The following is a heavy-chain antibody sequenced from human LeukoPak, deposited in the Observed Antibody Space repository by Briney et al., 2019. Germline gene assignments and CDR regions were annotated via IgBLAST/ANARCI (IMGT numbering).Heavy chain of an antibody. D-gene: IGHD4-17*01. CDR2: IRSKAHRYAT. V-gene: IGHV3-73*01. J-gene: IGHJ4*02. CDR1: GYTFNGSA. Sequence: GGSLRLSCATSGYTFNGSALHWVRQASGQGLEWVGRIRSKAHRYATAYAAAVKGRFTVSRDDSKNMAYLQMNSLKTEDTAIYYCTRRHYGDYVVDNWGQGTLVTVSS. CDR3: TRRHYGDYVVDN.